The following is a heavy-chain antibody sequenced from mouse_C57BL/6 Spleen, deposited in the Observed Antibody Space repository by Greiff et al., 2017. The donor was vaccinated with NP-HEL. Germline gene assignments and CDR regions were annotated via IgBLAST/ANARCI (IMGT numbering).Heavy chain of an antibody. CDR1: GYAFSSYW. D-gene: IGHD2-3*01. CDR2: IYPGDGDT. J-gene: IGHJ3*01. V-gene: IGHV1-80*01. Sequence: QVQLQQSGAELVKPGASVKISCKASGYAFSSYWMNWVKPRPGKGLEWIGQIYPGDGDTTYNGKFKGKATLTADKSSSTSYMQLSSLTSEDSAVYFCARDGYKAWFAYWGQGTLVTVSA. CDR3: ARDGYKAWFAY.